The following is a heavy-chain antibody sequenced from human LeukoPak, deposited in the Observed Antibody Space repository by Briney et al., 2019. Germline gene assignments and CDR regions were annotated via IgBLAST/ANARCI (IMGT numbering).Heavy chain of an antibody. V-gene: IGHV1-58*02. Sequence: ASVKVSCKASGFTFTNSPMQWVRQARGQPLEWIGWIVVGSGDTNYAQKFQERVTLTRDLSTSTAYVELRSLRSEDTAVYYCATGSGWYSPDYWGQGTLVTVSS. J-gene: IGHJ4*02. CDR2: IVVGSGDT. CDR3: ATGSGWYSPDY. CDR1: GFTFTNSP. D-gene: IGHD6-19*01.